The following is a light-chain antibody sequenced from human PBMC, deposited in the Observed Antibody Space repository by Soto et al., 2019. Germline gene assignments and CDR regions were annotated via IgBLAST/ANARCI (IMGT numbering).Light chain of an antibody. J-gene: IGKJ2*01. V-gene: IGKV2-24*01. CDR2: MIS. CDR1: QSLVHSDENTY. CDR3: MQATQPYT. Sequence: DIVMTQTPLSSPVTLGQPASISCRSSQSLVHSDENTYLSWLQQRPGQPPRLLIYMISNRFSGVPARFSGSGAGTDFTLKISRVEAEDVGVYYCMQATQPYTFGQGTKLEIK.